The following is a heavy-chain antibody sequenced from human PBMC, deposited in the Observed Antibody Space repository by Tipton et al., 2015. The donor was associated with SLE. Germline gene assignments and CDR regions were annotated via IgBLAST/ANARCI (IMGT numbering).Heavy chain of an antibody. CDR1: GFTVSSNY. V-gene: IGHV3-53*05. D-gene: IGHD4-23*01. CDR2: IYSGGST. J-gene: IGHJ3*02. Sequence: GSLRLSCAASGFTVSSNYMSWVRQAPGKGLERVSVIYSGGSTYYADSVKGRFTISRDNSKNTLYLQMNSLKAEDTAVYYCARESYGGNRDIWGQGTMVTVSS. CDR3: ARESYGGNRDI.